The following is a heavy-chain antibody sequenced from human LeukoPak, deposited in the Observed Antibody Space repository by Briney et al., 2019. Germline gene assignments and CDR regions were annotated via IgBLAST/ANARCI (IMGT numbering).Heavy chain of an antibody. Sequence: GGSLRLSCAASGFIFSDFYMSWIRQAPGKGLEWVLLISGSSSYTNYADSVKGRFTISRDNAKNSLYLQMNSLRADDTAGYYCAGGRDYDFWGQGTLVTVSS. J-gene: IGHJ4*02. CDR1: GFIFSDFY. CDR3: AGGRDYDF. CDR2: ISGSSSYT. V-gene: IGHV3-11*05. D-gene: IGHD5-24*01.